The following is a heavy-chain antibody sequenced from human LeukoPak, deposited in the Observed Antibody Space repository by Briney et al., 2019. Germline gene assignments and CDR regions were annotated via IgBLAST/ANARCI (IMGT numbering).Heavy chain of an antibody. CDR1: GFTFSSYW. CDR3: ARGSTVKGVVGP. CDR2: INSDGSST. D-gene: IGHD4-17*01. J-gene: IGHJ5*02. Sequence: GGSLRLSCAASGFTFSSYWMHWVRQAPGKGLVGVSRINSDGSSTSYADSVKGRFTISRDNAKNTLYLQMNSLRAEDTAVYYCARGSTVKGVVGPWGQGTLVTVSS. V-gene: IGHV3-74*01.